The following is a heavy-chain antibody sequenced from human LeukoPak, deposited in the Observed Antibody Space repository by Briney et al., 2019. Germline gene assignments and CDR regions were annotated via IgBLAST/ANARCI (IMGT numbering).Heavy chain of an antibody. CDR2: VFYSRNS. V-gene: IGHV4-59*13. Sequence: SETLSLTCTDSGGFTSAYYWSWVRQPLGKGLEWIGSVFYSRNSNYNPSLTRRVAMSVDTSKSHFSLKLTSVIAADTAVYYCARVNPLGYFDQWGQGTLVAVSS. CDR3: ARVNPLGYFDQ. J-gene: IGHJ4*02. CDR1: GGFTSAYY.